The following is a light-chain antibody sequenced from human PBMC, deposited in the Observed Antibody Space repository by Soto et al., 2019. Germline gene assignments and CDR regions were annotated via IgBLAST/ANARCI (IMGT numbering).Light chain of an antibody. Sequence: QSVLTQAPSTSETPGQRVTISCSGSSTNIGSNAVNWYLQLQGTAPKLLIFDNSQRPSGVPDRFSGSKSGTSASLAISGLQFEDEADYYCAAWDDSLNGVVFGGGTKLTVL. CDR3: AAWDDSLNGVV. J-gene: IGLJ2*01. CDR2: DNS. V-gene: IGLV1-44*01. CDR1: STNIGSNA.